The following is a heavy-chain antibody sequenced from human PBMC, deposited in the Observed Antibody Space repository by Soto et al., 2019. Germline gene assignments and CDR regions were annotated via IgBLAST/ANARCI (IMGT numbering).Heavy chain of an antibody. CDR2: VNWNSVKI. V-gene: IGHV3-9*01. D-gene: IGHD3-10*01. J-gene: IGHJ4*02. CDR3: ARDRHYGSGSYPDY. Sequence: GGSLRLSXAASGFTFDDYAMHWVRQAPGKGLEWVSGVNWNSVKIDYADSVKGRFTISRDNAKNSLYLQMNSLRPEDTAWYYCARDRHYGSGSYPDYWGQGTLVTVSS. CDR1: GFTFDDYA.